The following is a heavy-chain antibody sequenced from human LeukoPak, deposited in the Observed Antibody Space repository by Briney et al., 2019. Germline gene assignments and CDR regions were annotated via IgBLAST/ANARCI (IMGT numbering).Heavy chain of an antibody. Sequence: PSENLSLTCTVSGGSISSSSYYWGWIRQPPGKGLEWVGSIYYSGSTYYNPSLKSRVTISVDTSKNQFSLKLSSVTAADTAVYYCAHDSSGYYYVHAFDIWGQGTMVTVSS. J-gene: IGHJ3*02. CDR3: AHDSSGYYYVHAFDI. V-gene: IGHV4-39*01. CDR1: GGSISSSSYY. CDR2: IYYSGST. D-gene: IGHD3-22*01.